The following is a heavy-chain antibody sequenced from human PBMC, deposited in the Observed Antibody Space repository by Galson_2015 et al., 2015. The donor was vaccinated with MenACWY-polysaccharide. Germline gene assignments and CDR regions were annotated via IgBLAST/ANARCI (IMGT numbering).Heavy chain of an antibody. CDR2: IKQDGSEK. CDR3: AREDVEIFGVVITQGVDV. CDR1: GFTFSSYW. J-gene: IGHJ6*04. V-gene: IGHV3-7*01. Sequence: SLRLSCAASGFTFSSYWMSWVRQAPGKGLEWVANIKQDGSEKYYVDSVKGRFTISRDNAKNSLYLQMNSLRAEDTAVYYCAREDVEIFGVVITQGVDVWGKGTTVTVSS. D-gene: IGHD3-3*01.